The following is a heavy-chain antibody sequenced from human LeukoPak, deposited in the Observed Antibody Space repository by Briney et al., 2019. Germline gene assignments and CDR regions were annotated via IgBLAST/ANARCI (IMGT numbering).Heavy chain of an antibody. CDR3: AGSPYSSGWYPFGGYYYYYYVDV. D-gene: IGHD6-19*01. Sequence: SVKVSCKASGGTFSSYAISWVRQAPGQGLEWMGGIIPIFGTANYAQKFQGRVTITTDESTSTAYMELSSLRSEDTAVYYCAGSPYSSGWYPFGGYYYYYYVDVWGKGTTVTVSS. CDR2: IIPIFGTA. J-gene: IGHJ6*03. CDR1: GGTFSSYA. V-gene: IGHV1-69*05.